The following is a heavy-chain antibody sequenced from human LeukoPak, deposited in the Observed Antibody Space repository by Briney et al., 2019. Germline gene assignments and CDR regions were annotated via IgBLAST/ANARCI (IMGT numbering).Heavy chain of an antibody. Sequence: GGSLRLSCAASGFTFSSYAMSWVRQAPGKGLEWVSGISGSGGSTHNADSVKDRFTISRDNSKNTLYLQMNSLRAEDTAVYYCAKETVVVVAATPDAFDIWGQGTMVTVSS. CDR3: AKETVVVVAATPDAFDI. V-gene: IGHV3-23*01. CDR2: ISGSGGST. J-gene: IGHJ3*02. CDR1: GFTFSSYA. D-gene: IGHD2-15*01.